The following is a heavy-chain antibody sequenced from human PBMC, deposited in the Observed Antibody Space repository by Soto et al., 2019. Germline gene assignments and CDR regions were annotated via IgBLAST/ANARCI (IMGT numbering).Heavy chain of an antibody. Sequence: SETLSLTCTVSGGSISSYYWSWIRQPPGKGLEWIGYINHSGSTNYNPSLKSRVTISVDTSKNQFSLKLGSVTAADTAVYYCARVDRSGYLRNGRRMNYFDYWGQGTLVTVSS. J-gene: IGHJ4*02. CDR2: INHSGST. D-gene: IGHD3-3*01. CDR3: ARVDRSGYLRNGRRMNYFDY. V-gene: IGHV4-59*12. CDR1: GGSISSYY.